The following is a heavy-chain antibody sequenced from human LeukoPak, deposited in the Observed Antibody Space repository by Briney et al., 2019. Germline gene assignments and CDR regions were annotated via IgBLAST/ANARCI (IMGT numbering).Heavy chain of an antibody. V-gene: IGHV4-59*01. CDR1: GGSISSYY. CDR2: IYYSGST. J-gene: IGHJ4*02. CDR3: ARGFTAMVI. Sequence: SETLSLTCTVSGGSISSYYWSWIRQPPGKGLEWIGYIYYSGSTNYNPSLKSRVTISVDTSKNQFSLKLSSVTAADTAVYYCARGFTAMVIWGQGTPVTVSS. D-gene: IGHD5-18*01.